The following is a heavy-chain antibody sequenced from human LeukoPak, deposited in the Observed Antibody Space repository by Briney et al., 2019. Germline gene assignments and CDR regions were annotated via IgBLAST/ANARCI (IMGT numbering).Heavy chain of an antibody. CDR2: IVVGSGNT. Sequence: ASVKASCKASGFTFTSSAMQWVRQARGQRLEWIGWIVVGSGNTNYAQKFQERVTITRDMSTSTAYMELSSLRSEDTAVYYCAAGPYGSGSPGYYYYGMDVWGQGTTVTVSS. CDR1: GFTFTSSA. D-gene: IGHD3-10*01. J-gene: IGHJ6*02. CDR3: AAGPYGSGSPGYYYYGMDV. V-gene: IGHV1-58*02.